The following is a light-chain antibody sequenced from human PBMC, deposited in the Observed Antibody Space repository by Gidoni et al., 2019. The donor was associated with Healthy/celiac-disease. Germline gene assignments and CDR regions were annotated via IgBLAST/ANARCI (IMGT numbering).Light chain of an antibody. V-gene: IGKV4-1*01. Sequence: DIVMTQSPDSPAVSLGERATIHCKSSQSVLYSSNNKNYLAWYQQKPGQPPKLLIYWASTRESGVPDRFSGSGSGTDFTLTISSLQAEDVAVYYCQQYYSTPPTFGQGTKVEIK. CDR3: QQYYSTPPT. J-gene: IGKJ1*01. CDR2: WAS. CDR1: QSVLYSSNNKNY.